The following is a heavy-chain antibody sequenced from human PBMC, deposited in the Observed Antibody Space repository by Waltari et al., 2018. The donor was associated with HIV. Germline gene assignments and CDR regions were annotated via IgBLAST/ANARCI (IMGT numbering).Heavy chain of an antibody. CDR3: ARDYALDS. J-gene: IGHJ4*02. Sequence: SGGGVVQPGKSLRLSCAASGFSLSKYGMHWVRQAPGKGLEWVALIWYDGSNKYYGDSVKGRFTISRDISKNTLYLQMNSLRAEDTAVYYCARDYALDSWGPGTLVTVSS. CDR2: IWYDGSNK. CDR1: GFSLSKYG. V-gene: IGHV3-33*01. D-gene: IGHD4-17*01.